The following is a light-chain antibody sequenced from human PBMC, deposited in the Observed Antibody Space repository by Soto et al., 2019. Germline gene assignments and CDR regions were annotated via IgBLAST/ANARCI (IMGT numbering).Light chain of an antibody. J-gene: IGLJ2*01. CDR2: EGS. V-gene: IGLV2-23*01. CDR1: SSDVGSYNL. Sequence: QSVLTQPASVSGSPGQSITISCTGTSSDVGSYNLVSWYQQHPGKAPKLMIYEGSKRPSGVSNRFSGSKSDNTASLTISGLQAEDEAGYYCCSYAGSSTYVVFGGGTQLTVL. CDR3: CSYAGSSTYVV.